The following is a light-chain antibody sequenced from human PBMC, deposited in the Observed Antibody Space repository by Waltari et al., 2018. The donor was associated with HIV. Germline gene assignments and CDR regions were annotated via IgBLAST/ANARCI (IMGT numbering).Light chain of an antibody. CDR2: GAS. CDR1: QSVSNNY. J-gene: IGKJ3*01. CDR3: QQYGTSQFT. Sequence: EIVLTQYPGTLSLSPGERATLSCRASQSVSNNYLAWYQQKPGQTPRLLIYGASSRATGIPDRFSGSGSGTDFSLTISRLEPEDFAVYFCQQYGTSQFTFGPGTKVEIQ. V-gene: IGKV3-20*01.